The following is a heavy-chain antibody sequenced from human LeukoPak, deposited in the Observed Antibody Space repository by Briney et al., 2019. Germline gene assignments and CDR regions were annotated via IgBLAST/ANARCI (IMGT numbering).Heavy chain of an antibody. Sequence: PGGSLRLSCAASGFTFSSYPMHWVHQAPGKGLEWVAVISDDESNKYYADSVRGRFTISRDNSKNTLYLQMNSLRPEDTAAYYCARGDPSAPDYWGQGTLVAVPS. D-gene: IGHD6-19*01. CDR3: ARGDPSAPDY. J-gene: IGHJ4*02. V-gene: IGHV3-30-3*01. CDR1: GFTFSSYP. CDR2: ISDDESNK.